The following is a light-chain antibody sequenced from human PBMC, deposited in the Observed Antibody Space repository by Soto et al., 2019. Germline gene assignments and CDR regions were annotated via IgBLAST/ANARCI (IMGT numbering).Light chain of an antibody. CDR2: AAS. CDR1: QGISSY. Sequence: DIHLTQSPSFLSASVRDRVTITFRASQGISSYLAWYQQKPGKAPKLLIYAASTMQSGVPSRFSGSGSGTEFTLTISSLQPEDFATYFCLQHNTYPRTFGQGTKVDI. CDR3: LQHNTYPRT. J-gene: IGKJ1*01. V-gene: IGKV1-9*01.